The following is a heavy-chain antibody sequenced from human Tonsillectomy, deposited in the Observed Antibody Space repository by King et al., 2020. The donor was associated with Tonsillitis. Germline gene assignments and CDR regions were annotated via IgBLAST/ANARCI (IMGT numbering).Heavy chain of an antibody. CDR3: AHELELPSPDAFDI. CDR1: GFSLSTSGLG. J-gene: IGHJ3*02. Sequence: TLKESGPTLVKPTQTLTLTCTFSGFSLSTSGLGVVWIRQPPGKAREWLALLFCADDKRYIPSLKNRLTITKDTSKNQVVLSMTNMDPVDTATYYCAHELELPSPDAFDIWGQGTMVTVSS. V-gene: IGHV2-5*02. CDR2: LFCADDK. D-gene: IGHD1-7*01.